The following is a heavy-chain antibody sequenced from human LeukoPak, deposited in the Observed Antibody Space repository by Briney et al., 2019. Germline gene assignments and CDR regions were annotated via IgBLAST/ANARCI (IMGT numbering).Heavy chain of an antibody. J-gene: IGHJ4*02. V-gene: IGHV4-30-4*08. D-gene: IGHD2-15*01. CDR3: ARVQYCSVGRCHSLRVFDQ. CDR1: GDSINSGENY. Sequence: SQTLSLTCTVSGDSINSGENYWSWIRQPPGKGLEWIGNIYHSGTTYYNPSVKSRMTILVDTSKNQFSLKIRSVTAVDTALYYCARVQYCSVGRCHSLRVFDQWGRGTLVTVS. CDR2: IYHSGTT.